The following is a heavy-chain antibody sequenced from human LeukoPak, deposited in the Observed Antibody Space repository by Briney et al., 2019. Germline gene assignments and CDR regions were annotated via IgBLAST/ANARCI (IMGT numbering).Heavy chain of an antibody. V-gene: IGHV3-43*02. D-gene: IGHD5-24*01. J-gene: IGHJ3*02. CDR3: AKGEMATIVSGAFDI. Sequence: GGPLRLSCAASGFTFNDYLMQWVRQPPGKSMHGVFLISGDGGGTYYADSVKGRFTISRDNSRNSLSLQMNSLRSEDTALYYCAKGEMATIVSGAFDIWGQGTMVTVSA. CDR2: ISGDGGGT. CDR1: GFTFNDYL.